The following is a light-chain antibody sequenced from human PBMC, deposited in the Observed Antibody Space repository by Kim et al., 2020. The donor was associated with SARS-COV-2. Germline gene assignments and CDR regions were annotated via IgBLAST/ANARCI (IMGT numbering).Light chain of an antibody. Sequence: QFVLTQPPSVSGAPGQRVNISCTGSRSNIGSYDVHWYQHLPGRAPKLLIYADFNRPSGVPDRFSGSKSGTSASLAITGLQGGDEADYYCQSYDSTLSDSWVFGGGTKL. J-gene: IGLJ3*02. CDR2: ADF. CDR3: QSYDSTLSDSWV. CDR1: RSNIGSYD. V-gene: IGLV1-40*01.